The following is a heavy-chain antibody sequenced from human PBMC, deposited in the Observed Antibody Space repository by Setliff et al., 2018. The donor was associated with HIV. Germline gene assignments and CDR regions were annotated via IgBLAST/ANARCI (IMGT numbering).Heavy chain of an antibody. J-gene: IGHJ4*01. D-gene: IGHD3-22*01. Sequence: VASVKVSCKTSGYTFTAYYIHWVRQAPGQGLEWMGLINSNNGGTKYAQNFQGRVTITRDTSITTAYMELSSLISDDTAVYYCAREERYYDGKGALDYWGHGMLVTVSS. CDR1: GYTFTAYY. V-gene: IGHV1-2*02. CDR2: INSNNGGT. CDR3: AREERYYDGKGALDY.